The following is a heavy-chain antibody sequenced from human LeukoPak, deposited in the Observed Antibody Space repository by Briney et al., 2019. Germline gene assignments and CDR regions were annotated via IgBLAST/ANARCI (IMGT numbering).Heavy chain of an antibody. CDR1: GGSISSYY. CDR2: IYYSGST. V-gene: IGHV4-59*08. D-gene: IGHD3-22*01. Sequence: SETLSLTCTVSGGSISSYYWSWIRQPPGKGLEWIGYIYYSGSTNYNPSLKSRVTISVDTSKSQFSLKLSSVTAAVTAVYYCARHGPYFYDSSGSVWGQGTLVTVSS. J-gene: IGHJ4*02. CDR3: ARHGPYFYDSSGSV.